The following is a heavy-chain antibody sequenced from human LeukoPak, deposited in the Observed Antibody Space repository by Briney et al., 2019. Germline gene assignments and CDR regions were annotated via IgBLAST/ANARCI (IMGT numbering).Heavy chain of an antibody. CDR1: GGSISSYY. CDR2: IYTSGST. Sequence: SETLSLTCTVSGGSISSYYWSWIRQPAGKGLEWIGRIYTSGSTNYNPTLKSRVTISVDTSKNQFSLKLSSVTAADTAVYYCARVGILVVPAADAFDIWGQGTMVTVSS. V-gene: IGHV4-4*07. CDR3: ARVGILVVPAADAFDI. J-gene: IGHJ3*02. D-gene: IGHD2-2*01.